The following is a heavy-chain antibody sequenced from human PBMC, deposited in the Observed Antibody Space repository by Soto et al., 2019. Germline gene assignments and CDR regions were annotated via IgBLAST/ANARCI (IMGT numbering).Heavy chain of an antibody. CDR2: ISASGGRT. D-gene: IGHD2-2*01. CDR3: AKDLALLSARFVS. J-gene: IGHJ5*02. V-gene: IGHV3-23*01. CDR1: GFTFGNYA. Sequence: HPGGSLRLSCRASGFTFGNYAMAWVRQAPGKGLEWVSGISASGGRTYYADSAKGRFTISRDNSNNTLYLQMSSLRAEDTAVYYCAKDLALLSARFVSWGPGALLTVSS.